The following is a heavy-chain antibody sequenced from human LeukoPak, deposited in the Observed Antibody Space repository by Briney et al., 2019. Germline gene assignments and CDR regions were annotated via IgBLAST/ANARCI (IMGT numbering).Heavy chain of an antibody. CDR3: ARVVSRLWGSYRYTGY. V-gene: IGHV4-34*01. J-gene: IGHJ4*02. CDR2: INHSGST. CDR1: GGSFSGYY. D-gene: IGHD3-16*02. Sequence: SETLSLTCAVYGGSFSGYYWSWIRQPPGKGLEWIGEINHSGSTNYNPSLKSRVTISVDTSKNQFSLKLSSVTAADTAVYYCARVVSRLWGSYRYTGYWGQGTLVTVSS.